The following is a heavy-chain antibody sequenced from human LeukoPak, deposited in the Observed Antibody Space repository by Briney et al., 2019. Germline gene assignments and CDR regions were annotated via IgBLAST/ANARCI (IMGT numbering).Heavy chain of an antibody. V-gene: IGHV1-18*01. D-gene: IGHD5-12*01. Sequence: ASVKVSCKASGYTFTSYGISWVRQAPGQGLEWMGWISAYNGNTNYAQKLQGRVTMTTDTSTSTAYMELRSLRSDDTAVYYCARGPYSGYVYYYYYYMDVWGKGTTVTVSS. J-gene: IGHJ6*03. CDR3: ARGPYSGYVYYYYYYMDV. CDR1: GYTFTSYG. CDR2: ISAYNGNT.